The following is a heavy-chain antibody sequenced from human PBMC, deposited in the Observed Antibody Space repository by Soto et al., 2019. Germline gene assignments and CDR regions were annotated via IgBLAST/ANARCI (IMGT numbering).Heavy chain of an antibody. D-gene: IGHD1-26*01. Sequence: GGSLRLSCAASGLTFDDYAMHWVRQAPGKDLEWVSGISWNGDSSDYADSVKSRFTISRDNTKNPLYLQMNSLKTDDTALYFCVKAGKFKAFDVWGQGTLVTVSS. J-gene: IGHJ3*01. CDR2: ISWNGDSS. CDR3: VKAGKFKAFDV. CDR1: GLTFDDYA. V-gene: IGHV3-43*02.